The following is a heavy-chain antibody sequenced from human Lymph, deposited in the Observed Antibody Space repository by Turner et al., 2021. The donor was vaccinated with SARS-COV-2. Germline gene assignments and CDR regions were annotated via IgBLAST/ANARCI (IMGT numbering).Heavy chain of an antibody. CDR3: ARQTENNWVDP. V-gene: IGHV4-59*01. Sequence: QVQLQESGPRLVKPLETLSLTCTVSGGSMNNNYWSWIRQPPGKRLEWIGFIFYRGSTNYNPSLKSRVTISVDTSENQFSLKLTSVTAADTAIYYCARQTENNWVDPWGQGTLVTVS. D-gene: IGHD2-21*02. CDR1: GGSMNNNY. CDR2: IFYRGST. J-gene: IGHJ5*02.